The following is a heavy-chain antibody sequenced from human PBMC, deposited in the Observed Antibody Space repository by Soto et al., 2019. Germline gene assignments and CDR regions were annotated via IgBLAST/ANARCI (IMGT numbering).Heavy chain of an antibody. CDR1: GFTFNRYS. CDR2: ISSSGFNI. V-gene: IGHV3-21*02. Sequence: EVQLVESGGGLVEPGGSLRLSCAASGFTFNRYSLTWFRRAPGMGLEWVSSISSSGFNIYSAVSVKGRFTISRDSAANSLLLQMNSLRAEDTAIYYCAKANTTGGYYFDSWGEGVLVTVSS. J-gene: IGHJ4*02. CDR3: AKANTTGGYYFDS. D-gene: IGHD2-2*01.